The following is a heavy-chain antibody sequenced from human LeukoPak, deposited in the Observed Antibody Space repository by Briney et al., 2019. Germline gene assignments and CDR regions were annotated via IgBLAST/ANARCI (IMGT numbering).Heavy chain of an antibody. CDR3: AKDEGEGSSAFDP. Sequence: LSLTCAVYGGSFSGYYWSWIRQPPGKGLEWVAVISYDGSNKYYADSVKGRFTISRDNSKNTLYLQMNSLRAEDTAVYYCAKDEGEGSSAFDPWGQGTLVTVSS. V-gene: IGHV3-30*18. J-gene: IGHJ5*02. CDR1: GGSFSGYY. CDR2: ISYDGSNK. D-gene: IGHD6-6*01.